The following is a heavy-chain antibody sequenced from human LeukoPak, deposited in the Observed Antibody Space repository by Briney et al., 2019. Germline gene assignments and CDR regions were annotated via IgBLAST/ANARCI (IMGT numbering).Heavy chain of an antibody. J-gene: IGHJ4*02. CDR3: ASTIAVAGTGFDY. CDR1: GFPLISYW. Sequence: GGSLLLSCAASGFPLISYWMHWVRQAPGKGLVWVSRINSDGSSTSYADSVKGRFTISRDYAKNTLYLQMNSLRAEDTAVYYCASTIAVAGTGFDYWGQGTLVTVSS. V-gene: IGHV3-74*01. D-gene: IGHD6-19*01. CDR2: INSDGSST.